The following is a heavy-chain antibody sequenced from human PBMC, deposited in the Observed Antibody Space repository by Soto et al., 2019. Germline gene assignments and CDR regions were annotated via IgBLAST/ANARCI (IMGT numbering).Heavy chain of an antibody. V-gene: IGHV1-69*02. CDR1: GGSFSIYT. D-gene: IGHD2-2*03. CDR2: IIPILGIA. Sequence: GASVKVACKASGGSFSIYTISWVRQDPGQGLEWMGRIIPILGIANYAQKFQGRVTITADKSTSTAYMELSSLRSEDTAVYYCARPIGYCSSTSCRDDAFDIWGQGTMVTVSS. J-gene: IGHJ3*02. CDR3: ARPIGYCSSTSCRDDAFDI.